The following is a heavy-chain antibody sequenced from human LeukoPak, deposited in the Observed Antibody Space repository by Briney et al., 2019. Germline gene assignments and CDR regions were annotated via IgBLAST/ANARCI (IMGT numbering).Heavy chain of an antibody. V-gene: IGHV4-34*01. CDR1: GGSFSGYY. Sequence: PSETLSLTCAVHGGSFSGYYWSWIRQPPGKGLEWIGEINHSGSTNYNPSLKSRVTISVDTSKNQFSLKLSSVTAADTAVYYCARGHIDYYDSSGYYSLDYWGQGTLVTVSS. J-gene: IGHJ4*02. CDR3: ARGHIDYYDSSGYYSLDY. CDR2: INHSGST. D-gene: IGHD3-22*01.